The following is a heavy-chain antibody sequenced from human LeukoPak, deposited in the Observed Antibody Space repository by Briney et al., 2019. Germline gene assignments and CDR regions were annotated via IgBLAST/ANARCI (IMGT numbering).Heavy chain of an antibody. Sequence: GGSLRLSCAASGFTFDDYAMHWVRQAPGKGLEWVSGISWNSGSIGYADSVKGRFTISRDNTKNSLYLQMNSLRAEDTALYYCAKASGGAAVAGDIDYWGQGTLVTVSS. D-gene: IGHD6-19*01. CDR3: AKASGGAAVAGDIDY. CDR2: ISWNSGSI. V-gene: IGHV3-9*01. CDR1: GFTFDDYA. J-gene: IGHJ4*02.